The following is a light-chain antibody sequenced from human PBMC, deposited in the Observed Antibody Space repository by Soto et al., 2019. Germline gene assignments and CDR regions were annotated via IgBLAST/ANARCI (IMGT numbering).Light chain of an antibody. J-gene: IGKJ1*01. Sequence: EIVLTQSPGTLSVSPGERVTLSCSASQSVGSNLAWYQQKPGQAPRLLIYGASTRATDMPGRFSGSGSGTDFTLTISSLQPEDFATYYCLQDYNYPRTFGQGTKVDIK. CDR3: LQDYNYPRT. CDR2: GAS. CDR1: QSVGSN. V-gene: IGKV3-15*01.